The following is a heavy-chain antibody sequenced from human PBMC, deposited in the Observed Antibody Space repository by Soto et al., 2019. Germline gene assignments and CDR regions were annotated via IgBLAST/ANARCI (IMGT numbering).Heavy chain of an antibody. J-gene: IGHJ4*02. D-gene: IGHD2-8*01. V-gene: IGHV3-7*03. CDR1: GFTFSYYW. Sequence: SLRLSCAASGFTFSYYWMSWVRQAPGKGLERVANRKQDGSEKYFVDSVKGRFTISRDNAKNSLYLQMNSLRAEDPAVYYCARVMRGCTDGVCYRLEYFDYWGQGTLVTVSS. CDR2: RKQDGSEK. CDR3: ARVMRGCTDGVCYRLEYFDY.